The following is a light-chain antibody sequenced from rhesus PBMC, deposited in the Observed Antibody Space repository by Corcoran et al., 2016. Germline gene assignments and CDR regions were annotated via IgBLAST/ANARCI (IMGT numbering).Light chain of an antibody. CDR3: MQHKALPLT. Sequence: DIVMTQTPLSLPVTPGEPASISCRSSQSLLHTDGYTYLDWYLQKPGPSPQLLIYGGSNRVSGVPDRVSGNGSGTDFTLKISKVEAEDVGVYYCMQHKALPLTFGGGTKVELK. CDR1: QSLLHTDGYTY. V-gene: IGKV2-61*01. CDR2: GGS. J-gene: IGKJ4*01.